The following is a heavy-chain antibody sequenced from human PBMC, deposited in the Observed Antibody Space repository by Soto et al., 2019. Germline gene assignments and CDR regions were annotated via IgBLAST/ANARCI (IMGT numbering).Heavy chain of an antibody. Sequence: QVQLVQSGAEVKKPGSSVKVSCKASGGAFSSYAISWVRQAPGQGLEWMGGNLPLFNISNYAQKFQGRVTITADEPTNTAYMDLSNLTSEDTAVYYCARSRLGYGSWYFHLWGRGTLITVSS. CDR3: ARSRLGYGSWYFHL. CDR2: NLPLFNIS. D-gene: IGHD3-10*01. CDR1: GGAFSSYA. V-gene: IGHV1-69*01. J-gene: IGHJ2*01.